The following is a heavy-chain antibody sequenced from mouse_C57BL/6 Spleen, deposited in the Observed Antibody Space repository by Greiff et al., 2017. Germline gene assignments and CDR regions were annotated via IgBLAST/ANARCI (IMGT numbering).Heavy chain of an antibody. V-gene: IGHV1-39*01. CDR1: GYSFTDSN. Sequence: VQLQQSGPELVKPGASVKISCKASGYSFTDSNMNWVKQRHGQSLEWIGVINPNYGTTSYNKKFKGKATLTVDQSSSTAYMQLNSLTSEDSAVYYCARTRSNWPLDYWGQGTTLTVSS. CDR3: ARTRSNWPLDY. D-gene: IGHD4-1*01. J-gene: IGHJ2*01. CDR2: INPNYGTT.